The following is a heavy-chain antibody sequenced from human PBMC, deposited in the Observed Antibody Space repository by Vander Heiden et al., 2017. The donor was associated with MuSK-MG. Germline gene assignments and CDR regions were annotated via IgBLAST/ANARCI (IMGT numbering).Heavy chain of an antibody. CDR1: GFTFISFW. D-gene: IGHD5-12*01. Sequence: EVQLVESGAGLVQPGGSLRPSCPAPGFTFISFWRHWVRQAPGKGLEWVANINQDGSQKYCLDSVKGRFTIPRDNAKNSLYLQMNSLRVEDTAVYYCARAIGAVTSYWGQGTLVTVSS. V-gene: IGHV3-7*01. J-gene: IGHJ4*02. CDR3: ARAIGAVTSY. CDR2: INQDGSQK.